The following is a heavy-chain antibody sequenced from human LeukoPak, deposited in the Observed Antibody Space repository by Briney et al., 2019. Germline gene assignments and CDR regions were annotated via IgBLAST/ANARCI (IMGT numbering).Heavy chain of an antibody. CDR3: ARYTAMDLLPDY. D-gene: IGHD5-18*01. V-gene: IGHV1-69*13. J-gene: IGHJ4*02. CDR2: IIPIFGTA. CDR1: GGTFSSYA. Sequence: ASVKVSCKASGGTFSSYAISWVRQAPGQGLEWMGGIIPIFGTANYAQKFQGRVTITADESTSTAYMELSSLRSEYTGVYYCARYTAMDLLPDYWGQGTLVTVSS.